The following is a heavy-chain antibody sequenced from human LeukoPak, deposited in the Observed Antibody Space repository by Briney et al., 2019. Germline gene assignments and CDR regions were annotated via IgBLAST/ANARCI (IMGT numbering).Heavy chain of an antibody. Sequence: QSGGSLRLSCAASGFTFSSYAMSWVRQAPGKGLEWVSYISSGSSTIYYADSVRGRFTISRDNAKNSLYLQMNSLRDEDTAVYYCARGYCSGGSCSRIVDPWGRGTLVTVSS. D-gene: IGHD2-15*01. CDR1: GFTFSSYA. V-gene: IGHV3-48*02. CDR3: ARGYCSGGSCSRIVDP. CDR2: ISSGSSTI. J-gene: IGHJ5*02.